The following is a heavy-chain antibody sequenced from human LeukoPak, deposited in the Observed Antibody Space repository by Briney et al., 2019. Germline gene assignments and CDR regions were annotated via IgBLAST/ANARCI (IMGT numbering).Heavy chain of an antibody. Sequence: SQTPSLTCTVSGGSVSSGGYYWSWIRQHPGKGLEWIGYIYYSGSTYYNPSLKSRVTISVDTSKNQFSLKLSSVTAADTAVYYCARETGTTVNWFDPWGQGTLVTVSS. J-gene: IGHJ5*02. CDR1: GGSVSSGGYY. D-gene: IGHD1-7*01. CDR3: ARETGTTVNWFDP. V-gene: IGHV4-31*03. CDR2: IYYSGST.